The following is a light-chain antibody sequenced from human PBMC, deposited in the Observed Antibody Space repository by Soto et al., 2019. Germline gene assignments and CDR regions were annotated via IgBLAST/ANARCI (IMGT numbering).Light chain of an antibody. V-gene: IGLV1-44*01. CDR3: AAWDDTMNGWV. J-gene: IGLJ3*02. CDR1: SSNIGSKT. CDR2: SNS. Sequence: QSVLTQPPSASGIPGQTVTISCSGSSSNIGSKTVNWYQQVPGTAPKVLIYSNSQRPSGVPDRFSGSKSGTSGSLAISGLQSEDEADYYCAAWDDTMNGWVFGGGTQRTVL.